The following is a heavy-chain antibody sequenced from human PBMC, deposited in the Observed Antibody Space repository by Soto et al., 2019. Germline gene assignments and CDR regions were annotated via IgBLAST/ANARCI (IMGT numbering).Heavy chain of an antibody. J-gene: IGHJ4*02. CDR1: GLTFSTTG. V-gene: IGHV3-7*03. Sequence: EVQLVESGGGLVQPGGSLRLSCAGSGLTFSTTGMTWVRQAPGKGLEWLASINQDGSGTYYVDSVKGRFTISRDNAKNSLYRQLNSLRAEDSATYDCARDRGPNTLDYWGQGTPVNVSS. D-gene: IGHD7-27*01. CDR3: ARDRGPNTLDY. CDR2: INQDGSGT.